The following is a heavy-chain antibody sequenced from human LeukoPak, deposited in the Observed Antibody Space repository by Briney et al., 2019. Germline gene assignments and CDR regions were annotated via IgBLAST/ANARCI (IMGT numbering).Heavy chain of an antibody. D-gene: IGHD6-13*01. CDR3: ARDSSSWYGRYYYYYGMTS. V-gene: IGHV1-8*01. J-gene: IGHJ6*02. Sequence: ASVKVSCKASGYTFTSYDINWVRQATGQGLEWMGWMNPNSGNTGYAQKFQGRVTMTRNTSISTAYMELSSLRSEDTAVYYCARDSSSWYGRYYYYYGMTSGAKGPRSPSP. CDR2: MNPNSGNT. CDR1: GYTFTSYD.